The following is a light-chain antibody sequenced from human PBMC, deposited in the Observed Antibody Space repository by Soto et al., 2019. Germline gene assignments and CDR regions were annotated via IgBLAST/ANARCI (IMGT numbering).Light chain of an antibody. CDR2: ENE. CDR1: SSNIGINF. Sequence: QSVLTQPPSVSAAPGQKGTISCSRRSSNIGINFVSWYQKLPGTAPKLLLYENERRPSGIPDRFSGSKSGTSATLAITGLQTGDEADYYCATWVATLSDAVFGGGTKLTVL. V-gene: IGLV1-51*02. CDR3: ATWVATLSDAV. J-gene: IGLJ3*02.